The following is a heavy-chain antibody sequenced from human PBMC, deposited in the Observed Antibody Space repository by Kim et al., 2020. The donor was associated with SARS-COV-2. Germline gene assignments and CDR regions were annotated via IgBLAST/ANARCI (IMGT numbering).Heavy chain of an antibody. J-gene: IGHJ4*02. D-gene: IGHD3-22*01. CDR1: GGSISSSSYY. CDR2: IYYSGST. Sequence: SETLSLTCTVSGGSISSSSYYWGWIRQPPGKGLEWIGSIYYSGSTYYNPSLKSRVTISVDTSKNQFSLKLSSVTAADTAVYYCATGGGTSYYYDSSGYLWGQGALVTVSS. CDR3: ATGGGTSYYYDSSGYL. V-gene: IGHV4-39*01.